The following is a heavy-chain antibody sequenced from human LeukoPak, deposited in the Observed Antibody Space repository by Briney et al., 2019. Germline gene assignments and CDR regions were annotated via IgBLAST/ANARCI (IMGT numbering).Heavy chain of an antibody. J-gene: IGHJ4*02. Sequence: ASVTVSCRASGYTSTSYGINWVRQAPAQGLEWMGWSSAYNGNTHYAQKLQGRGTITTDTATSTAYMELRSLRSDDTAVYSCARDSRWIQLRFFDYWGQGTRVSVSS. D-gene: IGHD5-18*01. V-gene: IGHV1-18*01. CDR2: SSAYNGNT. CDR3: ARDSRWIQLRFFDY. CDR1: GYTSTSYG.